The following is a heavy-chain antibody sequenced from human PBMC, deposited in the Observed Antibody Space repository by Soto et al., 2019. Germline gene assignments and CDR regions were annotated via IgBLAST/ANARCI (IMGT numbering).Heavy chain of an antibody. Sequence: ASVKVSCKASGYTFTSYYMDWVLQAPGEGVEWMGWMNPNSGDTNYAQKFQGRVTMTRNTSISTAYMELSSLRSEDTAVYYCARGQAAYCSGGSCYLYYYYGMDVWGQGTTVPVSS. CDR3: ARGQAAYCSGGSCYLYYYYGMDV. D-gene: IGHD2-15*01. CDR1: GYTFTSYY. J-gene: IGHJ6*02. V-gene: IGHV1-8*02. CDR2: MNPNSGDT.